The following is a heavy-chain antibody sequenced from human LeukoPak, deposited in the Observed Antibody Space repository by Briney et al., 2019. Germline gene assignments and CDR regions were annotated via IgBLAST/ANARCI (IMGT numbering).Heavy chain of an antibody. CDR3: AKDLVLRYFDWFQFDY. Sequence: GGFLRLACTGAGFTFATYTFNWVRQAPGKGLEWVASIGATQTYIYYADSVKGRFTVSRDNAEKSVYLQMNSLRAEDTALYYCAKDLVLRYFDWFQFDYWGQGTLVTVSS. J-gene: IGHJ4*02. CDR1: GFTFATYT. D-gene: IGHD3-9*01. CDR2: IGATQTYI. V-gene: IGHV3-21*04.